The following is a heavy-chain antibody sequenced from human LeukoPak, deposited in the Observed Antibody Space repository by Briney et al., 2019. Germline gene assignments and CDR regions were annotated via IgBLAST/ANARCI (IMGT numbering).Heavy chain of an antibody. V-gene: IGHV1-69*06. CDR2: IIPIFGTA. Sequence: ASVKVSCKASGYTFTGYYMHWVRQAPGQGLEWMGGIIPIFGTANYAQKFQGRVTITADKSTSTAYMELSSLRSEDTAVYYCARGSGYDYYRSDYWGQGTLVTVSS. D-gene: IGHD5-12*01. CDR1: GYTFTGYY. J-gene: IGHJ4*02. CDR3: ARGSGYDYYRSDY.